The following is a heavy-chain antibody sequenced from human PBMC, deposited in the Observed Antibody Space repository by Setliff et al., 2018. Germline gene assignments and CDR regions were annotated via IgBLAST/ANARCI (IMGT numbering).Heavy chain of an antibody. CDR1: GFTFSSYE. J-gene: IGHJ4*02. D-gene: IGHD1-1*01. Sequence: GSLRLSCAASGFTFSSYEMNWVRQAPGKGLEWVSTINWDGRSKGYADPVKGRFTISRDNARNSLYLQMNNLRAEDTAMYYCTSTTLDFWGPGTLVTVSS. V-gene: IGHV3-20*04. CDR2: INWDGRSK. CDR3: TSTTLDF.